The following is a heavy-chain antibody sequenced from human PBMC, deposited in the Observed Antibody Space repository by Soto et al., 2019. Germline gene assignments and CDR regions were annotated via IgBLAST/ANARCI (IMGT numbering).Heavy chain of an antibody. CDR3: ARGRRYCSSTSCYNWFDP. CDR2: IHYSGST. J-gene: IGHJ5*02. Sequence: SETLSLTCAVSGGSISGSSFYWGWIRQPPEKGLESIGSIHYSGSTYYNPSLMSRVTMSVDTSKNQFSLKLSSVTAADTAVYYCARGRRYCSSTSCYNWFDPWGQGTQVTVSS. CDR1: GGSISGSSFY. V-gene: IGHV4-39*02. D-gene: IGHD2-2*01.